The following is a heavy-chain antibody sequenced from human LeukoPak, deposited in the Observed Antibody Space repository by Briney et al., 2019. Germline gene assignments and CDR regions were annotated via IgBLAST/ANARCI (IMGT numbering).Heavy chain of an antibody. CDR3: AKDLFVAAADYPDY. CDR2: ISSSSSNI. Sequence: PGGSLRLSCAASGFTFSSYSMNWVRQAPGKGLEWVSSISSSSSNIYYADSVKGRFTISRDNAKNSLYLQMNSLRAEDTAVYYCAKDLFVAAADYPDYWGQGTLVTVSS. V-gene: IGHV3-21*04. J-gene: IGHJ4*02. CDR1: GFTFSSYS. D-gene: IGHD6-13*01.